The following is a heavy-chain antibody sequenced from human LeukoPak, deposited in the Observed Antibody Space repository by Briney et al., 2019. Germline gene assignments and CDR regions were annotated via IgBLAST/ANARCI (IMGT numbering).Heavy chain of an antibody. Sequence: GESLRLSCAASGFTFSSYGMHWVRQAPGKGLEWVAVISYDGSNKYYADSVKGRFTISRDNSKNTLYLQMNSLRAEDTAVYYCARDYYDSSGYYPWSYWGQGTLVTVSS. CDR2: ISYDGSNK. J-gene: IGHJ4*02. D-gene: IGHD3-22*01. CDR1: GFTFSSYG. V-gene: IGHV3-30*03. CDR3: ARDYYDSSGYYPWSY.